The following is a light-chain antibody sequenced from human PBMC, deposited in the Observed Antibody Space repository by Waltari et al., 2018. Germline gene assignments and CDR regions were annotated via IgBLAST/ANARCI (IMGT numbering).Light chain of an antibody. CDR1: QSVKYNY. CDR2: GAS. Sequence: EIVLTQSPGTLSLSPGDRATLSCRASQSVKYNYLAWYQQQPGQAPRLLIYGASARAPGIPDRFSGGGSGTDFTLTITRLEPEDFAVYYCQQYGSSPPITFGQGTRLDIK. J-gene: IGKJ5*01. V-gene: IGKV3-20*01. CDR3: QQYGSSPPIT.